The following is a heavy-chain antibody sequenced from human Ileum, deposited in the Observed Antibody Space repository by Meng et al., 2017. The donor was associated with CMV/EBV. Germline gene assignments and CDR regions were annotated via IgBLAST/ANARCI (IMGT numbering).Heavy chain of an antibody. J-gene: IGHJ6*02. CDR3: ARHEDLLKTYYYYGMDV. Sequence: TFSSYAISWVRQAPGQGLEWMGGIIPILGIANYAQKFQGRVTITADKSTSTAYMELSSLRSEDTAVYYCARHEDLLKTYYYYGMDVWGQGTTVTVSS. V-gene: IGHV1-69*10. CDR2: IIPILGIA. D-gene: IGHD2-15*01. CDR1: TFSSYA.